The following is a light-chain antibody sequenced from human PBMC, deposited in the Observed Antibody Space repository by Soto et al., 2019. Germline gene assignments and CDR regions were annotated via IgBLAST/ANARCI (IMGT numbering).Light chain of an antibody. J-gene: IGLJ1*01. V-gene: IGLV2-14*03. CDR1: SKDIDVYNY. CDR2: DVT. Sequence: QSVLTQPASVSGSPGQSITISCTGNSKDIDVYNYFSWYQHHPGKAPKLIIYDVTNRPSGVSNPFSGSKSGNTASLTISGLQPEDEADYYCSSYTTSNTRQIVFGTGTKVTVL. CDR3: SSYTTSNTRQIV.